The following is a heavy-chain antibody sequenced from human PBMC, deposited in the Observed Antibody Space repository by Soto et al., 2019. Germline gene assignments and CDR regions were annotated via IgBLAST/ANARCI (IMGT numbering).Heavy chain of an antibody. D-gene: IGHD3-3*01. Sequence: QVQLVQSGAEVKKPGSSVKVSCKASGGTFSSYAISWVRQAPGQGLEWMGGIIPIFGTANYAQKFQGRVTITADESTSTAYMELSCLRSEDTAVYYCARGANYDFWSGYAFDIWGQGTMVTVSS. J-gene: IGHJ3*02. V-gene: IGHV1-69*01. CDR3: ARGANYDFWSGYAFDI. CDR1: GGTFSSYA. CDR2: IIPIFGTA.